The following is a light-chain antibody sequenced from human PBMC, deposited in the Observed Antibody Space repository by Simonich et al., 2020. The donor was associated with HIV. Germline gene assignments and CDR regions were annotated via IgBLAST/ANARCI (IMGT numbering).Light chain of an antibody. Sequence: QSALTQPASVSGSPGQSITISCTGTSSAVGAYNYVSWYQPHPGNAPTLIIYDVNKRPSGISNRFSASKSGNTASLTISGLQAEDEADYYCSSYAGSNVWVFGGGTKLSVL. CDR1: SSAVGAYNY. CDR3: SSYAGSNVWV. J-gene: IGLJ3*02. CDR2: DVN. V-gene: IGLV2-14*03.